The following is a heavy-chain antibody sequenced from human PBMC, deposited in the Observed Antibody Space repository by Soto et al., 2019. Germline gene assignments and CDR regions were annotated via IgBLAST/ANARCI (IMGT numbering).Heavy chain of an antibody. D-gene: IGHD2-2*01. CDR1: GGSFSGYY. CDR3: ACSTSFKY. CDR2: INHSGST. Sequence: QVQLQQWGAGLLKPSETLSLTCAVYGGSFSGYYWSWIRQPPGKGLEWIGEINHSGSTNYNPSLKSRVTRSVDTSKNQFSLKLSSVTAADTAVYYCACSTSFKYWGQGTLVTVSS. V-gene: IGHV4-34*01. J-gene: IGHJ4*02.